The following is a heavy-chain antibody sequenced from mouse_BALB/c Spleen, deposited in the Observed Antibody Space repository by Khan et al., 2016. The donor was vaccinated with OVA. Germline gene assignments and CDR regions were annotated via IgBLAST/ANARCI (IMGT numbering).Heavy chain of an antibody. J-gene: IGHJ2*01. V-gene: IGHV1-4*01. D-gene: IGHD3-1*01. CDR3: ARKSTRASY. CDR2: INPSSGYT. Sequence: QVQLQQSGAELVKPGASVKMSCKASGYTFTSYTMHWVKQRPGQGLEWIGYINPSSGYTKYNQKFKDKATLTADNSSSTAYMQLSSLTSEVSAVYYCARKSTRASYWGQGTTLTVSS. CDR1: GYTFTSYT.